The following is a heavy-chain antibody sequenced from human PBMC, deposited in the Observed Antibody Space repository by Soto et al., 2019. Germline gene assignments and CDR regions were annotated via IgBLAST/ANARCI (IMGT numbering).Heavy chain of an antibody. V-gene: IGHV3-30*18. CDR2: ISYDGSNK. D-gene: IGHD6-6*01. J-gene: IGHJ4*02. Sequence: GSLRLSCAASGFTFSSYGMHWVRQAPGKGLEWVAVISYDGSNKYYADSVKGRFTISRDNSKNTLYLQMNSLRAEDTAVYYCAKDAEYSSSSGVPDYWGQGTLVTVSS. CDR3: AKDAEYSSSSGVPDY. CDR1: GFTFSSYG.